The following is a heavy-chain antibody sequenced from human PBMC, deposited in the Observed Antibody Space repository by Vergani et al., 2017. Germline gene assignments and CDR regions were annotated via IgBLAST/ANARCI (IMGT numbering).Heavy chain of an antibody. D-gene: IGHD3-9*01. V-gene: IGHV1-46*03. Sequence: QVQVVQSGAEVKKSGASVKVSCKTSGYTFSNYYMHWVRQAPGKGLEWMGIINPSGGHTNYAQKCQGRVTMTRDTSTSTVYMELSSLRSQDTAIYYCARGDYGSLTGYRYWGQGTLVTVSA. CDR2: INPSGGHT. CDR1: GYTFSNYY. J-gene: IGHJ4*02. CDR3: ARGDYGSLTGYRY.